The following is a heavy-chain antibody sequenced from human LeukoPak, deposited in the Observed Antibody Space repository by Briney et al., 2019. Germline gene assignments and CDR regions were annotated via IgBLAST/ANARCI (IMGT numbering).Heavy chain of an antibody. J-gene: IGHJ5*02. V-gene: IGHV4-38-2*01. Sequence: SETLSLTCVASDYSISSGYYWGWIRQPPGKGLEWIGSIYYSGSTYYNPSLKSRVTISVDTSKNQFSLKLSSVTAADTAVYYCARQLLSNWFDPWGQGTLVTVSS. CDR2: IYYSGST. CDR1: DYSISSGYY. D-gene: IGHD2-2*01. CDR3: ARQLLSNWFDP.